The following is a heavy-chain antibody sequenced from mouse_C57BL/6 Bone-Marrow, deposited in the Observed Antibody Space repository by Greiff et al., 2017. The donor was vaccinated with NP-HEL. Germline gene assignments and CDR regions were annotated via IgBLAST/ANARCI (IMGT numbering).Heavy chain of an antibody. J-gene: IGHJ3*01. CDR3: ASPYDYDVAWFAY. V-gene: IGHV5-6*01. CDR1: GFTFSSYA. CDR2: ISSGGSYP. D-gene: IGHD2-4*01. Sequence: EVNVVESGGDLVKPGGSLKLSCAASGFTFSSYAMSWVRQTPDKRLEWFATISSGGSYPYYPDSVKGRFTISRDNAKNTLYLQMSSLKSEDTAMYYCASPYDYDVAWFAYWGQGTLVTVSA.